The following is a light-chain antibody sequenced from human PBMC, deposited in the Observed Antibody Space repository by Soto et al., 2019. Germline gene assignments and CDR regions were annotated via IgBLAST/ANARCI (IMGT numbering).Light chain of an antibody. CDR3: CSYAHSSVVFGGGTSVL. J-gene: IGLJ3*02. CDR1: SSDVGTHKF. Sequence: QSALTQAASVSGSPGQSITISCTRTSSDVGTHKFVSWYQQHPGKAPKLMIYEGSHRPSGVSDRFSGSTSGNTASLTISGLQAEDEADYYCCSYAHSSVVFGGGTSVLFGGGTKLIVL. V-gene: IGLV2-23*01. CDR2: EGS.